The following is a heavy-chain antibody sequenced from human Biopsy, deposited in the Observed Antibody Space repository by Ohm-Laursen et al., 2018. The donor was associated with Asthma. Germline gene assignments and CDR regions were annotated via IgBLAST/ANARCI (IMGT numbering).Heavy chain of an antibody. CDR1: GGSISGFY. V-gene: IGHV4-59*01. J-gene: IGHJ4*02. CDR2: IYYTGTT. CDR3: ARDFGGWYYFDN. Sequence: SDTLSLTCPVSGGSISGFYWSWIRQPPGKGLEWIGDIYYTGTTNYNPSLKSRVSISVDTSKNQFSLKLTSVTAADTAVYYCARDFGGWYYFDNWGQGSLVTVSS. D-gene: IGHD3-3*01.